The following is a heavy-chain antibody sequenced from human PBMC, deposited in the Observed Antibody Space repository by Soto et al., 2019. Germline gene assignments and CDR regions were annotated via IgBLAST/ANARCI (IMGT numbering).Heavy chain of an antibody. CDR2: IYYSGST. J-gene: IGHJ4*02. D-gene: IGHD3-10*01. Sequence: SETLSLTCTVSGGSISSYYWSWIRQPPGKGLEWIGYIYYSGSTNYNPSLKSRVTISVDTSKNQFSLKLSSVTAADTAVYYCARHLAFGELSFDYWGQGTLVTVSS. CDR1: GGSISSYY. V-gene: IGHV4-59*08. CDR3: ARHLAFGELSFDY.